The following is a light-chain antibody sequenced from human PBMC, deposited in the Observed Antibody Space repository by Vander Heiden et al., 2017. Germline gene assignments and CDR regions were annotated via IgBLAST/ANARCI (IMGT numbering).Light chain of an antibody. CDR3: QQRSNWPLT. V-gene: IGKV3-11*01. J-gene: IGKJ4*01. Sequence: EIVLTQSPATLSLSLGERATLSCSARQSVSSYLAWYQQKPGQAPRLLIFDASNRATGIPARFSGSGSGTDFTLTISSLEPEDFALYHCQQRSNWPLTFGGGTKVEIK. CDR1: QSVSSY. CDR2: DAS.